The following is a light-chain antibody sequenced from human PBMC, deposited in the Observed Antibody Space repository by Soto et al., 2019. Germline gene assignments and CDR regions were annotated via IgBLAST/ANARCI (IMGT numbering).Light chain of an antibody. J-gene: IGKJ2*01. CDR1: QSISSW. CDR2: NAS. Sequence: DIQMTQSPSTLSAYVGDRVTITCRASQSISSWLAWYQQQPGKAPKLLIYNASSLESGVPSRFSGSGSGTEFTLTISSLQPDDFATYYCQQYNSYSRYTFGQGTKLEIK. V-gene: IGKV1-5*03. CDR3: QQYNSYSRYT.